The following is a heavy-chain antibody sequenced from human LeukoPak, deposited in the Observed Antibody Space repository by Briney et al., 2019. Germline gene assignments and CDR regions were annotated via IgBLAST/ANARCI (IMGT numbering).Heavy chain of an antibody. V-gene: IGHV4-34*01. Sequence: PSETLSLTCAVYGGSFSGYYWSWIRQPPGKGLEWIGEINHSGSTNYNPSLKSRVTISVDTSKNQFSLKLSSVTAADTAVYYCARGRWFDSWGQGTLVTVSS. CDR1: GGSFSGYY. CDR2: INHSGST. CDR3: ARGRWFDS. J-gene: IGHJ5*01.